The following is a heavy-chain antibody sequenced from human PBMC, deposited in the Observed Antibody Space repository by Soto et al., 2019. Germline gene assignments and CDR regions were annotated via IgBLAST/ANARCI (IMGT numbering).Heavy chain of an antibody. CDR3: ASAAVTGTAGLDF. Sequence: ASVKVSCKVSGYTFSGFYMHWVRQAPGQGLEWMGWINPNSGGTKSAEKFQGRVTMTSDTSISTAYMELSRLTSDDTAVYYCASAAVTGTAGLDFWGQGTQVTVSS. CDR2: INPNSGGT. CDR1: GYTFSGFY. J-gene: IGHJ4*02. D-gene: IGHD6-19*01. V-gene: IGHV1-2*02.